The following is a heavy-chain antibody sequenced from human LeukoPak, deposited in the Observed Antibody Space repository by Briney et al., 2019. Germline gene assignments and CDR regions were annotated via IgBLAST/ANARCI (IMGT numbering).Heavy chain of an antibody. J-gene: IGHJ4*02. CDR1: GFTVSSNY. CDR2: IYSGGST. V-gene: IGHV3-53*01. D-gene: IGHD4-17*01. CDR3: AKDDTVTTPYYFDY. Sequence: GGSLRLSCAASGFTVSSNYMSWVRQAPGKGLEWVSVIYSGGSTYYADSVKGRFTISRDNSKNTLYLQMNSLRAEDTAVYYCAKDDTVTTPYYFDYWGQGTLVTVSS.